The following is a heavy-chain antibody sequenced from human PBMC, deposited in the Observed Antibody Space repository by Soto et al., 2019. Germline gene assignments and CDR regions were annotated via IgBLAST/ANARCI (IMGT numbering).Heavy chain of an antibody. CDR3: ARGDSTDCSNGVCSFFYNHDMDV. D-gene: IGHD2-8*01. CDR1: VYSFTYYH. Sequence: XSVKVSCQASVYSFTYYHMHWVRQAPGQGLEWLGRINPKSGGTSTAQKFQGWVTMTTDTSISTASMELTRLTSDDTAIYYCARGDSTDCSNGVCSFFYNHDMDVWGQGSTVTVSS. CDR2: INPKSGGT. J-gene: IGHJ6*02. V-gene: IGHV1-2*04.